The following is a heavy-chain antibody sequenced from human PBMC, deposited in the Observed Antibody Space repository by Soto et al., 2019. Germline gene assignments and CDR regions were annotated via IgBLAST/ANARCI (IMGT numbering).Heavy chain of an antibody. Sequence: SGPTLVNPTQTLTLTCTFSGFSLSTSEVGVGWIRQPPGKALEWLALVYWDDDKFYNPTLKSRLTITEDTSKNQVVLTMTNMDPVDTATYYCGHRIRGRTVDYWGQGTLVTVSS. D-gene: IGHD1-20*01. CDR2: VYWDDDK. J-gene: IGHJ4*02. V-gene: IGHV2-5*02. CDR3: GHRIRGRTVDY. CDR1: GFSLSTSEVG.